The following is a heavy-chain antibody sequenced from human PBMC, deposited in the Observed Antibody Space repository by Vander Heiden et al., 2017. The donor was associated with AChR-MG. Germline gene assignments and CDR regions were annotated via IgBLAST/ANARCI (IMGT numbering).Heavy chain of an antibody. V-gene: IGHV3-23*01. CDR2: FTSGGAI. CDR3: ATGSDYYYFDY. Sequence: EVQLLDSGGDLVQPGGSLIPSCPAVGFTFSNFARSWVRQDPGKGLEGVSVFTSGGAIYYADSVKGRFTISRDNSKNTLYLQMNSLRVEDTAVYYCATGSDYYYFDYWGQGTLVTVSS. D-gene: IGHD3-10*01. J-gene: IGHJ4*02. CDR1: GFTFSNFA.